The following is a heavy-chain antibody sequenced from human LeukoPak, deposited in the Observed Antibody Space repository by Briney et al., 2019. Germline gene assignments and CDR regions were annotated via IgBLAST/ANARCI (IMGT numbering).Heavy chain of an antibody. D-gene: IGHD2-15*01. CDR1: GGSFSGYY. Sequence: SEALSLTCAVYGGSFSGYYWSWIRQPPGKGLEWIGEINHSGSTNYNPSLKSRVTISVDTSKNQFSLKLSSVTAADTAVYYCARGANFYYYGMDVWGQGTTVTVSS. CDR2: INHSGST. V-gene: IGHV4-34*01. CDR3: ARGANFYYYGMDV. J-gene: IGHJ6*02.